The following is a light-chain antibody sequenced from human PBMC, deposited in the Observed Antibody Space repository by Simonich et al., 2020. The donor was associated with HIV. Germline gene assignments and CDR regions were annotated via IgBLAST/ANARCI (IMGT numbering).Light chain of an antibody. CDR2: DVS. V-gene: IGLV2-14*02. Sequence: QSALTQPASVSGSPGQSITISCTGTSSDVGSYNLVSWYQQHPGKAPQLMIYDVSNRPSGVSNRFSGSKSGNTAALTISGLQAEDEADYYCSSYTSSTTLVVFGGGTKLTVL. CDR3: SSYTSSTTLVV. J-gene: IGLJ2*01. CDR1: SSDVGSYNL.